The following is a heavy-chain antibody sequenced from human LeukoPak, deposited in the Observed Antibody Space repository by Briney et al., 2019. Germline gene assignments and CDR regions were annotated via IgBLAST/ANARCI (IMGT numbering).Heavy chain of an antibody. CDR1: GFSFSTYW. CDR2: INQDGSAK. D-gene: IGHD3-10*01. CDR3: ARSASIGSVDY. J-gene: IGHJ4*02. V-gene: IGHV3-7*01. Sequence: GGSLRLSCAASGFSFSTYWMSWVRQAPGKGLEWVANINQDGSAKYYVDSVTGRLTISRDNAENSLYLQMDSLRVEDTAVYYCARSASIGSVDYWGQGTLVIVSS.